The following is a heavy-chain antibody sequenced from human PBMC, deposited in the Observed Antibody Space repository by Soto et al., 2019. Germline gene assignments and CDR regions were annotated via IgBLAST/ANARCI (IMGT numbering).Heavy chain of an antibody. CDR1: GFSFSTYG. D-gene: IGHD3-16*01. CDR3: ARGGEGRAFDI. J-gene: IGHJ3*02. Sequence: PGGSLRLSCEASGFSFSTYGMHWVRQAPGKGLEWVAVIWYDGSSITYADSVKGRFTISRDNSKNTLYLQMNSLRAEDTAVYYCARGGEGRAFDIWGQGTMVTVSS. V-gene: IGHV3-33*01. CDR2: IWYDGSSI.